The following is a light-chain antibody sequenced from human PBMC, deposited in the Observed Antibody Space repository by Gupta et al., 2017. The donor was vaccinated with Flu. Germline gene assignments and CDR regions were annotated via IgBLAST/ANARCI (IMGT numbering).Light chain of an antibody. Sequence: DIVMTQSPLSLSVTPGEPASISCRSSQSLLHSNVYNYLDWYLQKPGRSPQLLFHLGSTRASGVPDRFSVTGSGTDFTLKISTVEAEDVGVYYCMQALQYPPTFGQGTKLEIK. J-gene: IGKJ2*01. V-gene: IGKV2-28*01. CDR3: MQALQYPPT. CDR2: LGS. CDR1: QSLLHSNVYNY.